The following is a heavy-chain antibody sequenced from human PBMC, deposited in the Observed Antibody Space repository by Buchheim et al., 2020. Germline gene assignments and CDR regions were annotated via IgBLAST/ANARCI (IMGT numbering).Heavy chain of an antibody. CDR1: GYSFTSYW. CDR3: ARLRYSGYDFPYYYYYYGMDV. CDR2: IYPGDSDT. D-gene: IGHD5-12*01. J-gene: IGHJ6*02. Sequence: EVQLVQSGAEVKKPGESLKISCKGSGYSFTSYWIGWVRQMPGKGLEWMGIIYPGDSDTSYSPSFQGQVTISADKSISTAYLQWSSLKASDTAMYYCARLRYSGYDFPYYYYYYGMDVWGQGTT. V-gene: IGHV5-51*03.